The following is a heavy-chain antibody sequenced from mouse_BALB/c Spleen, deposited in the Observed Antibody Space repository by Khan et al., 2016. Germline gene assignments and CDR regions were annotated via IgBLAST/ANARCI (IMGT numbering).Heavy chain of an antibody. V-gene: IGHV5-17*02. CDR1: GFTFSSFG. CDR2: ISSGSSTI. Sequence: EVELVESGGGLVQPGGSRKLSCAASGFTFSSFGMHWVRQAPEKGLEWVAYISSGSSTIYYADTVKGRFTISRDNPKNTLFLQMTSLRSEDTAMYYCARRAVANYFYYWGQGTTLTVSS. CDR3: ARRAVANYFYY. J-gene: IGHJ2*01. D-gene: IGHD1-1*01.